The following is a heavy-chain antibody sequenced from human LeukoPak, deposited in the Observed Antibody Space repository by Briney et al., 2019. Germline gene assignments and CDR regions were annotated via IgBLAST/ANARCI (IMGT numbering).Heavy chain of an antibody. CDR1: GGTFSSYA. CDR3: ARDWACSSSGEFDY. J-gene: IGHJ4*02. V-gene: IGHV1-69*04. CDR2: IIPIFGIA. D-gene: IGHD6-6*01. Sequence: SVKVSCKASGGTFSSYAISWVRQAPGQGLEWMGRIIPIFGIANYAQKFQGRVTITADKSTSTAYMELSSLRSEDTAVYYCARDWACSSSGEFDYWGQGTLVTVSS.